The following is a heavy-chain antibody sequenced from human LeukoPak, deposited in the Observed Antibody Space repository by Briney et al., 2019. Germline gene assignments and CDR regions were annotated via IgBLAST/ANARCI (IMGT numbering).Heavy chain of an antibody. V-gene: IGHV1-69*13. CDR2: IIPIFSTA. CDR1: GGTFSSNA. D-gene: IGHD2-15*01. Sequence: ASVKVSCKASGGTFSSNAISWVRQAPGQGLEWMGGIIPIFSTADYAQKFQGRLTINADESTSTAYMELSSLRSEDTAMYYCAINQAGYCGGGSCYRHEFYYMDVWGKGTSVTVSS. J-gene: IGHJ6*03. CDR3: AINQAGYCGGGSCYRHEFYYMDV.